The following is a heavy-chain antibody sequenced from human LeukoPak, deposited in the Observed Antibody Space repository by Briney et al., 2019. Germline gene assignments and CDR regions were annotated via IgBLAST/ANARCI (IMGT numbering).Heavy chain of an antibody. D-gene: IGHD3-10*01. CDR3: ARRSYGRRNNYYYGSGSYYTEYYYFDY. J-gene: IGHJ4*02. V-gene: IGHV1-18*01. CDR1: GYTFTSYG. Sequence: ASVKVSCKASGYTFTSYGISWVRQAPGQGLEWMGWISAYNGNTNYAQKLQGRVTMTTDTSTSTAYMELRSLRSDDTAVYYCARRSYGRRNNYYYGSGSYYTEYYYFDYWGQGTLDTVSS. CDR2: ISAYNGNT.